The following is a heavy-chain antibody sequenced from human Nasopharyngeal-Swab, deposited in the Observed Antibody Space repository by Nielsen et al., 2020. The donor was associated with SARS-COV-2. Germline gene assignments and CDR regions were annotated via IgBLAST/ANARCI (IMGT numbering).Heavy chain of an antibody. Sequence: WWRHAPGQGLEWMGRINPNSGGTNYAQKFQGRVTMTRDTSISTAYMELSRLRSDDTAVYYCARNDSSGYGYWGQGTLVTVSS. V-gene: IGHV1-2*06. CDR3: ARNDSSGYGY. CDR2: INPNSGGT. D-gene: IGHD3-22*01. J-gene: IGHJ4*02.